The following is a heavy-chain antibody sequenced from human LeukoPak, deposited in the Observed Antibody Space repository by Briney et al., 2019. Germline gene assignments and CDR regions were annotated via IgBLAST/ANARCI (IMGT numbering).Heavy chain of an antibody. CDR1: GYSFIGYY. CDR2: INPNSDGT. J-gene: IGHJ4*02. D-gene: IGHD5-12*01. V-gene: IGHV1-2*07. Sequence: ASVPVSRKASGYSFIGYYMHWVRQAPGQGLEWMGCINPNSDGTDYAHKLQGTFTMTRDTSISTANMELSRLTSDDTAVYYCAGLSGYDPYYFDYWGQGDPGSASS. CDR3: AGLSGYDPYYFDY.